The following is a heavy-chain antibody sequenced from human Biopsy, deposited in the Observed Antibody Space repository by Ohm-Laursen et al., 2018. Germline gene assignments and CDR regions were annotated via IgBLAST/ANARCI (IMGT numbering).Heavy chain of an antibody. J-gene: IGHJ4*02. Sequence: SETLSLTCAFFGKTFSDYQWSWIRQPPGKGLEWIGQINQPGTTNYNPSLKSRVSISADASKYECSLRLTSVTAADTAVYLCGNEVHGRDYWGLGAQVTVSS. D-gene: IGHD2-15*01. CDR1: GKTFSDYQ. CDR2: INQPGTT. V-gene: IGHV4-34*08. CDR3: GNEVHGRDY.